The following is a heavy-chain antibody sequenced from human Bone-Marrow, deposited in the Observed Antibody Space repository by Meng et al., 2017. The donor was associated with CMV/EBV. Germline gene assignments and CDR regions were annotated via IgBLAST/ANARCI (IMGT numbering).Heavy chain of an antibody. CDR3: ARVAGAIFGVVR. D-gene: IGHD3-3*01. CDR2: IYYSGST. J-gene: IGHJ4*02. Sequence: SETLSLTCTVSGGSISSYYWSWIRQPPGKGLEWIGSIYYSGSTYYNPSLKSRVTISVDTSKNQFSLKLSSVTAADTAVYYCARVAGAIFGVVRWGQGTLVTVSS. V-gene: IGHV4-59*12. CDR1: GGSISSYY.